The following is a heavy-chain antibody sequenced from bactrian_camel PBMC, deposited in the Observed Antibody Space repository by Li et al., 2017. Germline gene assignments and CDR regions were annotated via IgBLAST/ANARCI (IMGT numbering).Heavy chain of an antibody. V-gene: IGHV3-2*01. D-gene: IGHD4*01. CDR1: GVTFSSYY. CDR3: AADYDRATIATMWWDREYEYDY. Sequence: HVQLVESGGGLVQPGGSLRLSCAASGVTFSSYYMMSWVRQAPGKGLGWVSSIYTGGDSTYYTDSVKGRFTISKDNAKNTVYLQMNSLKPEDTAMYYCAADYDRATIATMWWDREYEYDYWGKGTQVTVS. J-gene: IGHJ4*01. CDR2: IYTGGDST.